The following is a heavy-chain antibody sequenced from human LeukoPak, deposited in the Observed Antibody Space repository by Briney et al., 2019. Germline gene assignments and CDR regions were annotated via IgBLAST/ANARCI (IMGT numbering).Heavy chain of an antibody. Sequence: SETLSLTCTVSGGSISSYYWSWIRQPPGKGLEWIGYIYYSGSTSYKPSLKSRVTISVDTSKNQFSLKLRSVTAADTAVYYCARDRITMVRGVVYYYYYYMDVWGKGTTVTISS. V-gene: IGHV4-59*01. CDR1: GGSISSYY. CDR3: ARDRITMVRGVVYYYYYYMDV. J-gene: IGHJ6*03. D-gene: IGHD3-10*01. CDR2: IYYSGST.